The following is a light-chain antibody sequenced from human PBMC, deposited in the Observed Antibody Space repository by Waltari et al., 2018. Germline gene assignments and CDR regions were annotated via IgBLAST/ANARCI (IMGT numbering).Light chain of an antibody. CDR1: QSISSSY. J-gene: IGKJ1*01. V-gene: IGKV3-20*01. CDR3: QQYDTLPWT. Sequence: EIVLTQSPGTLSLSPGERATLSCRASQSISSSYLAWYQQKPGQSPRLLIYGISSRATGIPDRFSGSGSGTDFTLTISRLEPEDFAVYHCQQYDTLPWTFGQGTKVEIK. CDR2: GIS.